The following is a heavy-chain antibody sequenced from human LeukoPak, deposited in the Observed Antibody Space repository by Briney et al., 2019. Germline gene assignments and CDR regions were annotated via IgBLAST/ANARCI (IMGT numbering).Heavy chain of an antibody. CDR1: GFTFSSYE. Sequence: PRGSLRHSSAASGFTFSSYEMNWVRQAPGKGLEWVSYISSSGSTTYYAASVKGRFTISRDNAKNSLYLQMNSLRVEDTAVYYCASQKGRIAVAVDYWGQGTMVIVSS. J-gene: IGHJ4*02. V-gene: IGHV3-48*03. CDR3: ASQKGRIAVAVDY. CDR2: ISSSGSTT. D-gene: IGHD6-19*01.